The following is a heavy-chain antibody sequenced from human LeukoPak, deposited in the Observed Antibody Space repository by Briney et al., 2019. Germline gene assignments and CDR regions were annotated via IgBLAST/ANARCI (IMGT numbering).Heavy chain of an antibody. CDR2: INHNSGGT. Sequence: GASVNVSFKTSGYIFTGYFLHWVRQAPGQGGEWMGWINHNSGGTNYAQKFQGRAAITSDKSISTAYMKLNSLSSDDTALYYCARDCDVARCLPFDYWGQGSAVTVSS. D-gene: IGHD2-21*01. V-gene: IGHV1-2*02. CDR1: GYIFTGYF. J-gene: IGHJ4*02. CDR3: ARDCDVARCLPFDY.